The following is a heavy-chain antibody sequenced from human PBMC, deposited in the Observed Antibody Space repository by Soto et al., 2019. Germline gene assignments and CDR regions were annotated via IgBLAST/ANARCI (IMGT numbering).Heavy chain of an antibody. Sequence: PSQTLSLTCAISGDSVSSNSAAWNWIRQSPSRGLEWLGRTYYRSKWYNDYAVSVKSRITINPDTSKNQFSLQLNSVTPEDTAVYYCARDRVVSGGYSGYDYFDYWGQGTLVTVSP. J-gene: IGHJ4*02. V-gene: IGHV6-1*01. CDR2: TYYRSKWYN. D-gene: IGHD5-12*01. CDR1: GDSVSSNSAA. CDR3: ARDRVVSGGYSGYDYFDY.